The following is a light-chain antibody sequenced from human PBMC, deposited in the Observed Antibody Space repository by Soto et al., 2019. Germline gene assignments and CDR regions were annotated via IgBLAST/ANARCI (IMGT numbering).Light chain of an antibody. J-gene: IGKJ1*01. Sequence: AIPMTQSPSTLPASVGDRVTIICRASQGITNDLSWYQQKPGKAPKLLIYAASTLQYGVPSRFSGSGSGTDFTLTISSLQPEDFATYYCLQDYSYPRTFGRGTKVEIK. CDR1: QGITND. V-gene: IGKV1-6*01. CDR3: LQDYSYPRT. CDR2: AAS.